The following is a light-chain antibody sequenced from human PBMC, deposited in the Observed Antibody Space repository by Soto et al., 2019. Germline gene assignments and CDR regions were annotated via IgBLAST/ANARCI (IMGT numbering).Light chain of an antibody. Sequence: EIVMTQSPATLSVSPGERATLSCRASQIISRNLAWYQRRPGQAHRILIYGASARATGIPARFSGSGSGTEFTLTLSSLQSEDVAVYYCQQYNNWRPYTFGQGTKVEIK. J-gene: IGKJ2*01. CDR2: GAS. CDR1: QIISRN. V-gene: IGKV3-15*01. CDR3: QQYNNWRPYT.